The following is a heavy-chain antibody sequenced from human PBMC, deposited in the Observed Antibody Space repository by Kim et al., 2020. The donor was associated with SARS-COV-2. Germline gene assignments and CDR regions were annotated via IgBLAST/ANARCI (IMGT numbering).Heavy chain of an antibody. J-gene: IGHJ6*02. CDR3: ARPYYDILTGYYGMDV. CDR2: MNPNSGNT. D-gene: IGHD3-9*01. Sequence: ASVKVSCKASGYTFTSYDINWVRQATGQGLEWMGWMNPNSGNTGYAQKFQGRVTMTRNTSISTAYMELSSLRSEDTAVYYCARPYYDILTGYYGMDVWGQGTTVTVSS. CDR1: GYTFTSYD. V-gene: IGHV1-8*01.